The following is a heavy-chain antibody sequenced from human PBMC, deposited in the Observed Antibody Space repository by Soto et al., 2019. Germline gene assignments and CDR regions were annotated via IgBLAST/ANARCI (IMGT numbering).Heavy chain of an antibody. CDR1: GGTFSSYA. V-gene: IGHV1-69*12. CDR2: IIPIFGTA. D-gene: IGHD2-2*01. J-gene: IGHJ6*02. Sequence: QVQLVQSGAEVKKPGSSVKVSCKASGGTFSSYAISWVRQAPGQGLEWMGGIIPIFGTANYAQKFQGRVTITADESTSTAYMELSSLRSEATAVYYCARARGYCISTSCYGHYYGMDVWGQGTTVTVSS. CDR3: ARARGYCISTSCYGHYYGMDV.